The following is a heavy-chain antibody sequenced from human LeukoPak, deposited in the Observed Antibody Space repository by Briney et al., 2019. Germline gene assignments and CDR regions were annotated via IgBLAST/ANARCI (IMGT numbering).Heavy chain of an antibody. CDR3: ARSQYAFDI. J-gene: IGHJ3*02. V-gene: IGHV3-74*01. CDR2: INTDGKTT. Sequence: PLGGSLILSCAASGFTFSSSWMHWVRQAPGKGLVWVSRINTDGKTTTYADSVKGRFTISRDNTKNTLYLQMDSLRAEDTAVYYCARSQYAFDIWGQGTMVTVSS. CDR1: GFTFSSSW.